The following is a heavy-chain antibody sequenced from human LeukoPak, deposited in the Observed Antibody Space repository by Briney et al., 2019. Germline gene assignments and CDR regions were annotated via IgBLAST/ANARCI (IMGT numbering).Heavy chain of an antibody. Sequence: ASVKVSCKASGYTFTSYGISWVRQAPGQGLEWMGWINPNSGGTNYAQKFQGWVTMTRDTSISTAYMELSRLRSDDTAVYYCARWAGTTGSYGLPYYYYGMDVWGQGTTVTVSS. CDR2: INPNSGGT. CDR1: GYTFTSYG. J-gene: IGHJ6*02. V-gene: IGHV1-2*04. CDR3: ARWAGTTGSYGLPYYYYGMDV. D-gene: IGHD1-1*01.